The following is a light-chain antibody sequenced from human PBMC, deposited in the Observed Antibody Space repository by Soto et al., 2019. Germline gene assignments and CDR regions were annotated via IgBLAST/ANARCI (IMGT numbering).Light chain of an antibody. CDR1: TTDVGSYNL. V-gene: IGLV2-23*01. Sequence: QSVLTQPASVSGSPVQSLTISCTGTTTDVGSYNLVSWYQHHPGQAPKLIIYEGTKRPSGVSYRFSGSKSGTSASLTISGLQAEDEADYFCCSYAGSATYVFGTGTKVTVL. CDR2: EGT. CDR3: CSYAGSATYV. J-gene: IGLJ1*01.